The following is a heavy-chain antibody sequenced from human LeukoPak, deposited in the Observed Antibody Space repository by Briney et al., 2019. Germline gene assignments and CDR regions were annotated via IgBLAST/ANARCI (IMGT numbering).Heavy chain of an antibody. CDR1: GGSFSGYY. V-gene: IGHV4-34*01. J-gene: IGHJ5*02. Sequence: SETLSLTCAVYGGSFSGYYWSWIRQPPGKGPEWIGEINHSGSTNYNPSLKSRVTISVDTSKNQFSLKLSSVTAADTAVYYCARVGWFGELLWGGWFDPWGQGTLVTVSS. D-gene: IGHD3-10*01. CDR2: INHSGST. CDR3: ARVGWFGELLWGGWFDP.